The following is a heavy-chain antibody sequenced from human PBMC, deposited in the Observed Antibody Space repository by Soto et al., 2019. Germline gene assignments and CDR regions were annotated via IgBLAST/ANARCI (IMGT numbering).Heavy chain of an antibody. V-gene: IGHV4-59*08. CDR3: ARRLYYDSSGFEGGGTDV. Sequence: SETLSLTCTVSGGSISDKYWSWIRQPPGKGLEWMGFIYYSGSTYYNPSLKSRVTISVDTSKNQFSLKLSSVTAADTAVYYCARRLYYDSSGFEGGGTDVWGQGTLVTVSS. CDR2: IYYSGST. CDR1: GGSISDKY. J-gene: IGHJ4*02. D-gene: IGHD3-22*01.